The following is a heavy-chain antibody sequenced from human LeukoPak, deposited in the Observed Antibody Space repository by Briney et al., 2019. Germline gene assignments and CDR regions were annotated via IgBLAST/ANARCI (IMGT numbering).Heavy chain of an antibody. D-gene: IGHD2-15*01. V-gene: IGHV4-39*07. J-gene: IGHJ4*02. CDR1: GDSISSSSYY. Sequence: SETLSLTCTVSGDSISSSSYYWGWIRQSPGKGLEWIGSIYYGGSTHYKSSLKSRVNISVDTSKNQFSLKLSSVTAADTAVYYCARVAAKTVDYWGQGTLVTVSS. CDR3: ARVAAKTVDY. CDR2: IYYGGST.